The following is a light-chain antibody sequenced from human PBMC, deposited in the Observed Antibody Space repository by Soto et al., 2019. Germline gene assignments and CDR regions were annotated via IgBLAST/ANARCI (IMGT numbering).Light chain of an antibody. CDR2: GAS. CDR1: QSVSSTY. CDR3: QQCGSSPWT. J-gene: IGKJ1*01. Sequence: IVLTQSPGTLSLSPGERATLSCRASQSVSSTYLAWYQQKPGEAPRLLIYGASSRATGIPDRFSGGGSGTDFTLTISRVEPEECAVYYCQQCGSSPWTVGQGNKVEIK. V-gene: IGKV3-20*01.